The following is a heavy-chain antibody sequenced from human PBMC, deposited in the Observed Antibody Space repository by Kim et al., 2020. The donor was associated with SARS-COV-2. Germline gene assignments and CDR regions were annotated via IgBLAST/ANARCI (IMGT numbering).Heavy chain of an antibody. J-gene: IGHJ4*02. V-gene: IGHV4-59*01. CDR2: IYFTGST. Sequence: SETLSLTCTVSGGSISTYYWSWIRQPPGKGLEWIGNIYFTGSTNYNPSLKSRVTISVDTSKNHFSLKLSSVTAADTAVYYCARDLGDFWSGYGYWGQGTLVTVAS. CDR1: GGSISTYY. CDR3: ARDLGDFWSGYGY. D-gene: IGHD3-3*01.